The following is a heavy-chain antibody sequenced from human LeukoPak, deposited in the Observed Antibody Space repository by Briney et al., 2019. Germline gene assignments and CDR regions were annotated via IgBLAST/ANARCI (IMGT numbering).Heavy chain of an antibody. D-gene: IGHD1-7*01. CDR2: IFYSGTT. J-gene: IGHJ4*02. V-gene: IGHV4-39*01. CDR3: ARRDEWNYRPYFDY. CDR1: GGSISSRSYY. Sequence: PSETLSLTCTVSGGSISSRSYYWGWIRQAPGKGLEWIGTIFYSGTTYYNPSLKSRVTISVDTSKNQFSLKLNSATAANTAVYYCARRDEWNYRPYFDYWGQGILVTVSS.